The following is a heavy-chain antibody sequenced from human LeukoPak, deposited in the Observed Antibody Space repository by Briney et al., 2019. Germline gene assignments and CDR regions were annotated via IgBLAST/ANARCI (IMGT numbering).Heavy chain of an antibody. CDR2: IYHSGST. D-gene: IGHD3-10*01. J-gene: IGHJ6*04. CDR3: ARIGYYGSGSYYNYYYYGMDV. Sequence: SETLSLTCAVSGGSISSSNWWSWVRQPPGKGLEWIGEIYHSGSTNYNPSLKSRVTISVDTSKNQFSLKLSSVTAADTAVYYCARIGYYGSGSYYNYYYYGMDVWGKGTTVTVSS. V-gene: IGHV4-4*02. CDR1: GGSISSSNW.